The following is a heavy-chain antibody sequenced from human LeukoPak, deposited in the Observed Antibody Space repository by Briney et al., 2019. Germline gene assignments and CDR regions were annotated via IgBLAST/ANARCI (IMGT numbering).Heavy chain of an antibody. Sequence: PSETLSLTCTVSGGSLSSYYWSWIRQPPGKGLECLANNYYSGSTNYNPSLKSRVTISVDTSKNQFSLKLSSVTAADTAVYYCARRATISGNNGFDIWGQGTMVTVSS. CDR2: NYYSGST. D-gene: IGHD5-12*01. CDR3: ARRATISGNNGFDI. CDR1: GGSLSSYY. J-gene: IGHJ3*02. V-gene: IGHV4-59*08.